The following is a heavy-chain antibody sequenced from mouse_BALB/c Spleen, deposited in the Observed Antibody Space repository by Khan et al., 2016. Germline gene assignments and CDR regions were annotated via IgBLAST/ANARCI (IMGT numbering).Heavy chain of an antibody. V-gene: IGHV2-9*02. J-gene: IGHJ3*01. CDR2: IWASGST. CDR1: GFSLTSYG. CDR3: AREGDYAPWFVY. Sequence: QVQLMESGPGLVAPSQSLSITCTVSGFSLTSYGVHWVRQPPGKGLEWLGVIWASGSTDYNSALMSRLNISKDNSKSQVLLKMKSLQTDDTATYYCAREGDYAPWFVYWGQGTLVTVSA. D-gene: IGHD2-4*01.